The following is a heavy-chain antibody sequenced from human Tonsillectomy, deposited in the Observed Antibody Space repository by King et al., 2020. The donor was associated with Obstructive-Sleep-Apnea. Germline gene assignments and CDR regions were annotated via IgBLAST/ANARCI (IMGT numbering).Heavy chain of an antibody. CDR3: ARGGAAMGGEFDY. V-gene: IGHV3-7*01. D-gene: IGHD2-2*01. J-gene: IGHJ4*02. CDR1: GFIFSNYW. CDR2: IKQDGSVK. Sequence: EVQLVESGGGLVQPGGSLGLSCAGSGFIFSNYWMNWVRQAPGKGLEWVANIKQDGSVKYYVDSVKGRFTISRDNAKNSLYLQMNSLRAEDTAVYYYARGGAAMGGEFDYWGQGTLVTVSS.